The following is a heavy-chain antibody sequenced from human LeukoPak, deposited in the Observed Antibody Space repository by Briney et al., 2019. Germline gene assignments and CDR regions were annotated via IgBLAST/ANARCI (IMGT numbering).Heavy chain of an antibody. Sequence: GGSLRLSCAASGFTFRNFWMHWVRQAPGKGLVWVSRINTDGSSTNYADSVKGRFTISRDNAKNTLYLQMNSLRGEDTAVSYCARDSAYCGGDCYSFDYWGQGTLVTVSS. CDR1: GFTFRNFW. CDR3: ARDSAYCGGDCYSFDY. D-gene: IGHD2-21*02. V-gene: IGHV3-74*01. CDR2: INTDGSST. J-gene: IGHJ4*02.